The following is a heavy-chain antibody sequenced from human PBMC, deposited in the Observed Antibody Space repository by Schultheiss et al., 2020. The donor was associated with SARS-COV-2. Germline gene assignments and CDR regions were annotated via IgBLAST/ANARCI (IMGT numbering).Heavy chain of an antibody. CDR3: ARPMGYSTSWFDP. J-gene: IGHJ5*02. CDR2: IYTSGST. V-gene: IGHV4-61*02. Sequence: SETLSLTCTVSGGSISSNVYYWSWIRQPAGKGLEWIGRIYTSGSTNYNPSLKSRVTMSVDTSKNQFSLKLSSVTAADTAVYYCARPMGYSTSWFDPWGQGTLVTVSS. D-gene: IGHD4-11*01. CDR1: GGSISSNVYY.